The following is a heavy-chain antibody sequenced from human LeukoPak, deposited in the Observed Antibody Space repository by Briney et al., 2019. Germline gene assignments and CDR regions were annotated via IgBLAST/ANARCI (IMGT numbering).Heavy chain of an antibody. CDR1: GGSISSGDYY. CDR2: IYYSGST. D-gene: IGHD6-13*01. V-gene: IGHV4-30-4*02. Sequence: SETLSLTCTVSGGSISSGDYYWSWIRQPPGKGLEWIGYIYYSGSTYYNPSLKSRVTISVDTSKNQFSLKLSSVTAADTAVYYCARALAAGEDAFDIWGQGTMVTVSS. J-gene: IGHJ3*02. CDR3: ARALAAGEDAFDI.